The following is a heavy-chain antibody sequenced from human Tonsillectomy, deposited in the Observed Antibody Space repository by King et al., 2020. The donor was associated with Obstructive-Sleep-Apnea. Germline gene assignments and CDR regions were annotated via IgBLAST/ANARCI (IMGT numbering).Heavy chain of an antibody. D-gene: IGHD3-3*01. CDR2: IVVGSGNT. J-gene: IGHJ4*02. Sequence: QLVQSGPEVKKPGTSVKVSCKASGFTFTSSAVQWGRQARGQRLEWIGWIVVGSGNTNYAQKFQERVTITRDMSTSTAYMELSSLRSEDTAVYYCAAGPSYYDFWSGYFDYWGQGTLVTVSS. CDR3: AAGPSYYDFWSGYFDY. CDR1: GFTFTSSA. V-gene: IGHV1-58*01.